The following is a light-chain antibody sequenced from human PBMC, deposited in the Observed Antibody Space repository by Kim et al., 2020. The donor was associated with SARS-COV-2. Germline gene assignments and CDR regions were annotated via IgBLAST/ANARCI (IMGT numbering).Light chain of an antibody. CDR3: KSRGSSGDRWV. V-gene: IGLV3-19*01. CDR1: SLRNYF. J-gene: IGLJ3*02. Sequence: SSELTQDPAVSVALGQTVRITCQGDSLRNYFPSWYQQMPGQDPVLVIYGKNNRPSGIPDRFSGSSSGNTASLTITGAQAEDEADYYCKSRGSSGDRWVFGGGTQLT. CDR2: GKN.